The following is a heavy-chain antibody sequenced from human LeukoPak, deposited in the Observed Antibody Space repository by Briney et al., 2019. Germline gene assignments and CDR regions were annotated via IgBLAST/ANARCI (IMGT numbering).Heavy chain of an antibody. D-gene: IGHD3-22*01. CDR1: DGSISSYY. CDR3: ASHHYYDSSGYFMGDAFDI. V-gene: IGHV4-59*01. J-gene: IGHJ3*02. CDR2: IYYSGTT. Sequence: SETLSLTCSVSDGSISSYYWSWIRQPPGKGLEWIGYIYYSGTTNYNPSLKSRLTISVDTSKNQFSLKLSSVTAADTAVYYCASHHYYDSSGYFMGDAFDIWGQGTMVTVSS.